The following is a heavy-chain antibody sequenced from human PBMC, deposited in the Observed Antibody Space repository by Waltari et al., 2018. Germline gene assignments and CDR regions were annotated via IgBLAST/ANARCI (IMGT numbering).Heavy chain of an antibody. CDR3: ARGPNYYYMDV. V-gene: IGHV5-51*01. CDR2: IYPGDSDT. CDR1: GYNFPDSW. J-gene: IGHJ6*03. D-gene: IGHD2-8*01. Sequence: EVQLVQSGSEVQKPGESLRISCQGSGYNFPDSWVAWVRQMPGKGLEWMGIIYPGDSDTRYSPSFQGQVTISADKSISTAYLQWSSLKASDTAMYYCARGPNYYYMDVWGKGTTVTVSS.